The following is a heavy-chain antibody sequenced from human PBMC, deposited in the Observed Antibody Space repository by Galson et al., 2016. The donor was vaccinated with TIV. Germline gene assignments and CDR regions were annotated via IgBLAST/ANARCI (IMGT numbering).Heavy chain of an antibody. V-gene: IGHV4-59*01. Sequence: ETLSLTCRVSGGSISSYFWTWIRQPPGEGLEWIGYIYSSGTPSYNPSLKSRVTLSLDTSKSQLSLSLRSVTAADTAVYYCARDGRYSFAYYFDSWGQGTLVTVSS. CDR1: GGSISSYF. J-gene: IGHJ4*02. D-gene: IGHD5-12*01. CDR3: ARDGRYSFAYYFDS. CDR2: IYSSGTP.